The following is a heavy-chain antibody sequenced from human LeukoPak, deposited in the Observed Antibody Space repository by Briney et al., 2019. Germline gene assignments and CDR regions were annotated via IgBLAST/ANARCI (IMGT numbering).Heavy chain of an antibody. J-gene: IGHJ4*02. CDR3: ATKIDILTASGLGPHVLHYFDY. D-gene: IGHD3-9*01. CDR1: GGTFTTYA. Sequence: SVKVSCKTSGGTFTTYAISWVRQAPGQGLERMGGIIPISGTTNYAQKSQGRVTITADESTDTAYMELSSLRSEDTAVYYCATKIDILTASGLGPHVLHYFDYWGQGTLVTVSS. CDR2: IIPISGTT. V-gene: IGHV1-69*13.